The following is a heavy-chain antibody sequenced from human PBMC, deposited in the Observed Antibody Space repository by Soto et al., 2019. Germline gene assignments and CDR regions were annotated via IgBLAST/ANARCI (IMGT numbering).Heavy chain of an antibody. CDR2: ISSSSSYI. CDR3: ARDHAGGDDGYLLDI. Sequence: GGSLRLSCAASGFTFSSYSMNWVRQAPGKGLEWVSSISSSSSYIYYADSVKGRFTISRDNAKNSLYLQMNSLRAEDTAVYYCARDHAGGDDGYLLDIWGQGTMVTVSS. CDR1: GFTFSSYS. V-gene: IGHV3-21*01. D-gene: IGHD4-17*01. J-gene: IGHJ3*02.